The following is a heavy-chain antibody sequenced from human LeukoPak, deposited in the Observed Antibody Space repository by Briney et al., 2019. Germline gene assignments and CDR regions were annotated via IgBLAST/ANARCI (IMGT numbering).Heavy chain of an antibody. CDR1: GGSISSGDYY. CDR3: ARDTSRDGYNYDY. CDR2: IYYSGST. D-gene: IGHD5-24*01. Sequence: SQTLSLTCTVSGGSISSGDYYWSWIRQPPGKGLEWIGYIYYSGSTYYNPSLKSRVTISVDTSKNQFSLKLSSVTAADTAVCYCARDTSRDGYNYDYWGQGTLVTVSS. J-gene: IGHJ4*02. V-gene: IGHV4-30-4*01.